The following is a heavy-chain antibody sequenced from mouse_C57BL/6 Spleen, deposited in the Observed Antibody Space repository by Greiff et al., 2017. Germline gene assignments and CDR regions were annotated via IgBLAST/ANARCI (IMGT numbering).Heavy chain of an antibody. Sequence: VQLQQSGAELVRPGASVTLSCKASGYTFTDYEMHWVKQTPVHGLEWIGAIDPETGGTAYNQKFKGKAILTADESSSTAYMELRSLTSEDSAVYYCTRGDGYDRKFDYWGQGTTLTVSS. J-gene: IGHJ2*01. CDR2: IDPETGGT. CDR3: TRGDGYDRKFDY. D-gene: IGHD2-2*01. CDR1: GYTFTDYE. V-gene: IGHV1-15*01.